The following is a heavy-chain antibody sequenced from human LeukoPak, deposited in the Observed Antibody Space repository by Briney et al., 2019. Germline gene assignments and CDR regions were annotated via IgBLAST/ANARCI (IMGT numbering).Heavy chain of an antibody. CDR3: VSFYETY. CDR2: INSDGSWT. CDR1: GNYL. Sequence: GGSLRLSCVASGNYLMHWVRQAPGKGLVWVSHINSDGSWTSYADSVKGRFTISKDNAKNTVYLQMNSLRAEDTAVYYCVSFYETYWGRGTLVTASS. V-gene: IGHV3-74*01. J-gene: IGHJ4*02. D-gene: IGHD2/OR15-2a*01.